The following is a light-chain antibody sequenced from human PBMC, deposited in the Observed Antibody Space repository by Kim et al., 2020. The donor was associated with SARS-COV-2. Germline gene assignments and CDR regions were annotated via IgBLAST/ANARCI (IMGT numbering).Light chain of an antibody. J-gene: IGKJ1*01. V-gene: IGKV3-20*01. CDR3: QQYGTSPPWT. Sequence: PGESATLACRASQSVNKNYLAWYQHKPDQAPRLLIYGASTRATGIPDRFSGSGSGTDFTLTISRLEPEDFAVYYCQQYGTSPPWTFGQGTKVDIK. CDR1: QSVNKNY. CDR2: GAS.